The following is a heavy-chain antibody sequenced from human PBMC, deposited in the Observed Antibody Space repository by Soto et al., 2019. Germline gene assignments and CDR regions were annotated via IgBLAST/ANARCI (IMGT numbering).Heavy chain of an antibody. CDR1: GYTFTGYD. D-gene: IGHD3-22*01. J-gene: IGHJ4*02. V-gene: IGHV1-18*01. CDR2: ISGYNANT. CDR3: ARGGYYYDSSGYYSDY. Sequence: QVQLVQSGAEVKKPGASVKVSCKASGYTFTGYDIGWVRQAPGQGLEWMGWISGYNANTNYPQKLQGRITMTTDTSTSTAYMELRSLRSDDTAVYYCARGGYYYDSSGYYSDYWGQGTLVTVSS.